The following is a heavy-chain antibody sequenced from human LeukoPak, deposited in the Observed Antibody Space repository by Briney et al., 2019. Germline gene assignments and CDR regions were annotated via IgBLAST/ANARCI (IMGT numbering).Heavy chain of an antibody. Sequence: QPGGSLRLSCAASGFTFSSYAMHWVRQAPGKGLEWVAVISYDGSNKYYADSVKGRFTISRDNSKNTLYLQMNSLKTEDTAVYYCTTDPPIYGAPPFDSCGQGTLVTVSS. V-gene: IGHV3-30-3*01. CDR1: GFTFSSYA. D-gene: IGHD4-17*01. J-gene: IGHJ4*02. CDR2: ISYDGSNK. CDR3: TTDPPIYGAPPFDS.